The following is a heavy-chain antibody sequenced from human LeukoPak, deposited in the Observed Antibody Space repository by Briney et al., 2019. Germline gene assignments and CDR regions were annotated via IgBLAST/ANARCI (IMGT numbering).Heavy chain of an antibody. Sequence: PSETLSLTCAVSGGSISSDNWWSWVRQPPGKGLEWIGEIYHSGSTNYNPSLKSRVTISVDTSKNQFSLKLSSVTAADTAVYYCARGLVVVTALRIHWFDPWGQGTLVTVSS. J-gene: IGHJ5*02. CDR1: GGSISSDNW. CDR2: IYHSGST. D-gene: IGHD2-21*02. CDR3: ARGLVVVTALRIHWFDP. V-gene: IGHV4-4*02.